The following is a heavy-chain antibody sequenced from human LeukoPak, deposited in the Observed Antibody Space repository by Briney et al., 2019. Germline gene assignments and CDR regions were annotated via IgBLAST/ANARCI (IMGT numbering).Heavy chain of an antibody. CDR3: ARAGSLYDSSGYYPYYFDY. V-gene: IGHV4-59*01. Sequence: PSETLSLTCTVSGGSISSYYWSWIRQPPGKGLEWIGYIYYSGSTNYNPSLKSRVTISVDTSKNQFSLKLSSVTAADTAVYYCARAGSLYDSSGYYPYYFDYWGQGTLVTVSS. CDR2: IYYSGST. D-gene: IGHD3-22*01. CDR1: GGSISSYY. J-gene: IGHJ4*02.